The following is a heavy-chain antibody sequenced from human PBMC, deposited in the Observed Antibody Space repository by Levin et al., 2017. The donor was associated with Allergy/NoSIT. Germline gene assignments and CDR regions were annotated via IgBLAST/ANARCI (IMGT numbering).Heavy chain of an antibody. CDR1: GFTFGDYA. Sequence: GGSLKLSCAASGFTFGDYAMHWVRQAPGKGLEWVSGINWNRDKIGYADSVRARFTISRDNAKNSLYLQMNSLGPEDTALYYCAKGLNWGSPNTFDYWGQGTLVTVSS. J-gene: IGHJ4*02. D-gene: IGHD7-27*01. CDR2: INWNRDKI. V-gene: IGHV3-9*01. CDR3: AKGLNWGSPNTFDY.